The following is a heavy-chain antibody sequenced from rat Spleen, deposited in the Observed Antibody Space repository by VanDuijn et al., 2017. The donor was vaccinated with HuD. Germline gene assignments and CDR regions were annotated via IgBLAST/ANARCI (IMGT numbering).Heavy chain of an antibody. CDR1: GFTFSNYG. CDR3: AKDKTVASYWYFDF. Sequence: EVQLVESGGGLVQPGRSMKLSCAASGFTFSNYGMAWVRQAPKKGLEWVAYISYDGGSTYYRDSVKGRFTISRDNAKSSLYLQMDSLRSEDTATYYCAKDKTVASYWYFDFWGPGTMVTVSS. D-gene: IGHD1-1*01. J-gene: IGHJ1*01. CDR2: ISYDGGST. V-gene: IGHV5-22*01.